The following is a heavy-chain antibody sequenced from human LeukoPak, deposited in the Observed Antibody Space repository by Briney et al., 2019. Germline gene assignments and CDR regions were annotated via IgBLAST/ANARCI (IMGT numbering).Heavy chain of an antibody. D-gene: IGHD2-2*01. J-gene: IGHJ6*03. CDR3: ARTTGYCRSSSCPGYYYYYMDV. CDR2: ISVYNGNT. Sequence: GASVKVSCKASGYTFTSYGISWVRQAPGQGLEWMGWISVYNGNTNYAQKLQGRVTMTTDTSTSTAYMELRSLRSDDRAVYYCARTTGYCRSSSCPGYYYYYMDVWGKGTTVTVSS. V-gene: IGHV1-18*01. CDR1: GYTFTSYG.